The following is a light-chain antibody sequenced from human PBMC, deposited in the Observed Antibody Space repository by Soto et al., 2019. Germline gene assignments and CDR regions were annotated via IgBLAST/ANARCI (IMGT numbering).Light chain of an antibody. V-gene: IGKV3-15*01. CDR2: AAS. J-gene: IGKJ4*01. Sequence: EIVMTQSPAPLSVSPGERATLSCRASQSVRSNLAWYQQKPGQAPRLLIYAASTRATGIPARFSGSGSGTEFTLTISSLQSEDFAVYYCQQRSNWPPVLTFGGGTKVDIK. CDR3: QQRSNWPPVLT. CDR1: QSVRSN.